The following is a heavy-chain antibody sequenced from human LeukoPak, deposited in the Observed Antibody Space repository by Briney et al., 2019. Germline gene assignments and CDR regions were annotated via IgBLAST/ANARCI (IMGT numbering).Heavy chain of an antibody. D-gene: IGHD6-13*01. V-gene: IGHV4-4*02. CDR2: IYHSGST. CDR1: GGSISSSNW. Sequence: PSETLSLTCAVSGGSISSSNWWSWVRQPPGKGLEWIGEIYHSGSTNYNPSLKSRVTISVDKSKNQFSLKLSSVTAADTAVYYCAKGSYSSSWYYFDYWGQGTLVTVSS. CDR3: AKGSYSSSWYYFDY. J-gene: IGHJ4*02.